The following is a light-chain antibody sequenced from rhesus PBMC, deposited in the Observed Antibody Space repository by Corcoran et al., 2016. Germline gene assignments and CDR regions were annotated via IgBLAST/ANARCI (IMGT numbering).Light chain of an antibody. V-gene: IGKV3-24*04. J-gene: IGKJ3*01. CDR2: GAS. CDR1: QSVGSY. Sequence: ETVVTQSPATLSLSPGERATLSYRASQSVGSYLAWYQQKPGQAPRLLIYGASSRATGIPDRFSGSGSGTDFTLTISSLETEDVGIYYCQQSGNVTFGPGTKLHIK. CDR3: QQSGNVT.